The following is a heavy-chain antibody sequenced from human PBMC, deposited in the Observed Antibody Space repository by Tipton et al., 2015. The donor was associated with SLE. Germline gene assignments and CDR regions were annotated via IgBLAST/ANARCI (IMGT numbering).Heavy chain of an antibody. CDR1: GYTFSNYD. Sequence: QSGAEVKKPGASVKVSCKTSGYTFSNYDINWVRQATGQGLEWMGWINPKSGNTGYVQKFQGRVTMTTVASISTAYMELRTLRSDGTAVFYCARVKNGGWLVSWGKGTLVSVSS. CDR3: ARVKNGGWLVS. CDR2: INPKSGNT. J-gene: IGHJ5*02. V-gene: IGHV1-8*01. D-gene: IGHD6-19*01.